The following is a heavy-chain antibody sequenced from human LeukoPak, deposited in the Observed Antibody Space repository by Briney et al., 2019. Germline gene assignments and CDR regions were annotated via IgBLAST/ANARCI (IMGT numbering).Heavy chain of an antibody. CDR3: GRVKEASAFDI. CDR1: RFTFSTYS. V-gene: IGHV3-21*01. CDR2: ISSGSSYI. D-gene: IGHD5-12*01. J-gene: IGHJ3*02. Sequence: GGSLRLSCAASRFTFSTYSMNWVRQAPGKGLEWVSSISSGSSYIYYADSVKGRFTISRDNAKNSLYLQMNSLRAEDTAVYYCGRVKEASAFDIWGQGTMVTVSS.